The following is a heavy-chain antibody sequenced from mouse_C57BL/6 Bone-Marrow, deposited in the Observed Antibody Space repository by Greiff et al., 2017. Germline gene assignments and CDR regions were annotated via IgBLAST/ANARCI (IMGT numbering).Heavy chain of an antibody. V-gene: IGHV1-4*01. Sequence: QVQLQQSGAELARPGASVKMSCKASGYTFTSYTMYWVNQRPGQGLEWIGYINPRSGYTKYNQKFKDQATLTADKSSSTAYMQLSSLTSEDSAVYYCASYDGSSYGYWGQGTTLTVSA. CDR1: GYTFTSYT. J-gene: IGHJ2*01. CDR3: ASYDGSSYGY. D-gene: IGHD1-1*01. CDR2: INPRSGYT.